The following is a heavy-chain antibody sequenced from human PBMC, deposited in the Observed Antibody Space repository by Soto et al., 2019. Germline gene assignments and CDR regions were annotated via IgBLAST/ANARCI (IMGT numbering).Heavy chain of an antibody. Sequence: PGGSLRLSCAASGFTFSNYAMSWARQAPGKGLEWVSAFSGSGDSTFYADSVKGRFTVSRDSSKKTLYLQLNSLRDEDTAVYYCARDAGELPVVTVGVFVFWGRGTLVTVSS. CDR3: ARDAGELPVVTVGVFVF. CDR2: FSGSGDST. D-gene: IGHD3-22*01. CDR1: GFTFSNYA. V-gene: IGHV3-23*01. J-gene: IGHJ4*02.